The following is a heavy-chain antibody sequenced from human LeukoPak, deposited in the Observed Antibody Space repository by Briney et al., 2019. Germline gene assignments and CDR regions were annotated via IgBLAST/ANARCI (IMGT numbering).Heavy chain of an antibody. D-gene: IGHD3-22*01. CDR3: ARCPHVTYYYDSSGYYADAFDI. CDR2: IYSGGST. J-gene: IGHJ3*02. CDR1: GFTVSSNY. Sequence: GGSLRLSCAASGFTVSSNYMSWVRQAPGKGLEWVSVIYSGGSTYYADSVKGRFTISRHNSKNTLYLQMNSLRAEDTAVYYCARCPHVTYYYDSSGYYADAFDIWGQGTMVTVSS. V-gene: IGHV3-53*04.